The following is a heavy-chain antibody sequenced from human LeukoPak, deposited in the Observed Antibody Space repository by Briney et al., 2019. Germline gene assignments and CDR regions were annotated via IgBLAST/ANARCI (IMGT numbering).Heavy chain of an antibody. CDR2: IYYSGST. CDR3: ARERRYYYDSSGFYPYFDY. V-gene: IGHV4-61*01. Sequence: SETLSLTCTVSGGSFSSGSYYWSWIRQPPGKGLEWIGHIYYSGSTYYNPSLKSRVTISVDTSQNQFSLKLSSVTAADTAVYYCARERRYYYDSSGFYPYFDYWGQGTLVTVSS. CDR1: GGSFSSGSYY. D-gene: IGHD3-22*01. J-gene: IGHJ4*02.